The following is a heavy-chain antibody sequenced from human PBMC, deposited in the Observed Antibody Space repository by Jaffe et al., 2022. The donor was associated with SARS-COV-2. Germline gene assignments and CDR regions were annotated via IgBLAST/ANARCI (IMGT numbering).Heavy chain of an antibody. V-gene: IGHV3-7*01. CDR3: ATYSGWIQPPRFDP. D-gene: IGHD5-18*01. J-gene: IGHJ5*02. CDR1: GFSFSTYL. Sequence: EVQLVESGGGLVQPGGSLRLSCAASGFSFSTYLMTWVRQAPGKGLEWVANINQDGSEKYYVDSVKGRFTISRDNARNSLFLQMNSLRAEDTAVYYCATYSGWIQPPRFDPWGQGTLVTVSS. CDR2: INQDGSEK.